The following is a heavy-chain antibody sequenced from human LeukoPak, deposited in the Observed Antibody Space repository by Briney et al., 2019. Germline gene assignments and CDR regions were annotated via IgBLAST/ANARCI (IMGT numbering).Heavy chain of an antibody. J-gene: IGHJ5*02. Sequence: SETLSLTCAVYGGSFSGYYWSWIRQPPGKGLEWIGEINHSGSTNYNPSLKSRVTISVDTSKNQFSLKLSSVTAADTAVYYCARGGVLWFGELFRNWFDPWGREPWSPSPQ. V-gene: IGHV4-34*01. CDR3: ARGGVLWFGELFRNWFDP. D-gene: IGHD3-10*01. CDR2: INHSGST. CDR1: GGSFSGYY.